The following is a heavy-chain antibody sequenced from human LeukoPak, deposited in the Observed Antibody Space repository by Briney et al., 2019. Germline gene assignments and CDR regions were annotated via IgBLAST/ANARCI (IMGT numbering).Heavy chain of an antibody. Sequence: SETLSLTCAGYGGSFSGYYWSWIRQPPGKGLEWIGEINHSGSTNYNQSLKSRVTISVDTSKNQFSLKLSSVTAAHTAVYYCGGAGGVAARLELRAYYFDYWGQGTLVTVSS. J-gene: IGHJ4*02. CDR1: GGSFSGYY. CDR3: GGAGGVAARLELRAYYFDY. D-gene: IGHD2-15*01. V-gene: IGHV4-34*01. CDR2: INHSGST.